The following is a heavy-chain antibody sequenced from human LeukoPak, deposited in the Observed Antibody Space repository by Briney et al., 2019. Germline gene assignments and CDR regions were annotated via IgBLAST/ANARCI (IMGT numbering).Heavy chain of an antibody. CDR1: GGSFSAYDY. CDR3: ARGNRRLGYYGSGSRLPFDS. V-gene: IGHV4-34*01. D-gene: IGHD3-10*01. CDR2: FNHNGIT. Sequence: SETLSLTCGVYGGSFSAYDYWIWIRQPPGKGLEWIGEFNHNGITSYNPSLKSRVTISIDTSKNQFSLKLNSVTAADTAVYYCARGNRRLGYYGSGSRLPFDSWGQGTLVTVSS. J-gene: IGHJ4*02.